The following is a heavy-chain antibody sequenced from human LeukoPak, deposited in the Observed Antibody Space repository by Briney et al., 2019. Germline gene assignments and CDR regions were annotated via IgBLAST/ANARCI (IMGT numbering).Heavy chain of an antibody. V-gene: IGHV4-59*03. Sequence: WETLSLTCTVSGGSISSHYWSWIRQPPGKGLEWIGYIYYSGSTNYNPSLKSRVAISVDTSKNQFSLKLRSVTAADTAVYYCAKSWTDPHWFDPWGQGTLVTVSS. CDR3: AKSWTDPHWFDP. CDR2: IYYSGST. J-gene: IGHJ5*02. CDR1: GGSISSHY. D-gene: IGHD1-1*01.